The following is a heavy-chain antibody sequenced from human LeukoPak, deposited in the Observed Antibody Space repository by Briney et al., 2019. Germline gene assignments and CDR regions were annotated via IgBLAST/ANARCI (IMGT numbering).Heavy chain of an antibody. CDR2: IKQDGSEQ. Sequence: GGSLRLSCLASGFTVSSTHMSWVRQAPGKGLEWVANIKQDGSEQYYVDSVKGRFTISRDNAKNSLSLQMNSLRAEDTAVYYCATRRFGELTYWGQGTLVTVSS. CDR3: ATRRFGELTY. CDR1: GFTVSSTH. J-gene: IGHJ4*02. D-gene: IGHD3-10*01. V-gene: IGHV3-7*01.